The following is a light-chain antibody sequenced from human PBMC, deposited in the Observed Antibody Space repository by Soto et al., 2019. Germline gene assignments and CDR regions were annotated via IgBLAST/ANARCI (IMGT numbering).Light chain of an antibody. Sequence: EIVMTQSPATLSVSTGERATLSCRARQSVSSNLAWYQQKPGQAPRLLIYGASTRATGIPARFSGSGSGTEFTLTISSLQSEDFAVDYCQQYNNWPRTFGQGTKVEIK. CDR1: QSVSSN. V-gene: IGKV3-15*01. CDR2: GAS. J-gene: IGKJ1*01. CDR3: QQYNNWPRT.